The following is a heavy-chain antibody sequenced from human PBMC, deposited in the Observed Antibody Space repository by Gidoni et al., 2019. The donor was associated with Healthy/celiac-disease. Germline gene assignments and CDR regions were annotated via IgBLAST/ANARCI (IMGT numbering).Heavy chain of an antibody. CDR2: ISSSISYI. CDR1: GFTFSSYS. CDR3: ARARGSGWGNDAFDI. J-gene: IGHJ3*02. V-gene: IGHV3-21*01. Sequence: EVQLVESGGGLVKPGGSLRLSCAASGFTFSSYSMNWVRQAPGKGLEWVSSISSSISYIYYADSVKGRFTISRDNAKNSLYLQMNSLRAEDTAVYYCARARGSGWGNDAFDIWGQGTMVTVSS. D-gene: IGHD6-19*01.